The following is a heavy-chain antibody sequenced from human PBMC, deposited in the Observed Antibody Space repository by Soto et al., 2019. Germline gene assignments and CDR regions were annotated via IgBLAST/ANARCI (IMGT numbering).Heavy chain of an antibody. CDR3: ASRGSSQSGFAY. V-gene: IGHV3-74*01. CDR1: GFTFSNYW. CDR2: ISSDGSST. J-gene: IGHJ4*02. Sequence: EVQLVESGGGLVQPGGSLRLSCAASGFTFSNYWMHWVRQAPGKGLVWVSRISSDGSSTHYADSVKGRFTISRDNAKNTLYLQMNSLRAEDTAVYYCASRGSSQSGFAYWGQGTLVPVSS. D-gene: IGHD1-26*01.